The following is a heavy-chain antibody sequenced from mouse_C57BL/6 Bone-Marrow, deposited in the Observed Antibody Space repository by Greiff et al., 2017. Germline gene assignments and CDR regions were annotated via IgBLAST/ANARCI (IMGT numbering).Heavy chain of an antibody. J-gene: IGHJ2*01. CDR3: AGGSFDD. CDR1: GYSFTGYY. V-gene: IGHV1-42*01. CDR2: INPSSGGT. Sequence: EVQLQQSGPELVKPGASVKISCKASGYSFTGYYMTWVKQSPEKSLEWIGEINPSSGGTTYNQKFKAKATLTVDKSSSTAYMQLKSLASEDSAVYYCAGGSFDDWGQGTTLTVSS.